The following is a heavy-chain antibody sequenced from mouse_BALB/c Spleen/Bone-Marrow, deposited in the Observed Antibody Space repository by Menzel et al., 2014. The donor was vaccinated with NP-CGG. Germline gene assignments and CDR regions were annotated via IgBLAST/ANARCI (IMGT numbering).Heavy chain of an antibody. CDR1: GFTFTDYY. D-gene: IGHD2-12*01. Sequence: EVQGVESGGGLVRPGGSLRLSCATSGFTFTDYYMSWVRQPPGKALEWLCFVRNKANGYTTEYSASVKGRFTISRDNSQSILYLQMNTLRAEDSATYYCARNYDGAMDYWGQGTSVTVSS. V-gene: IGHV7-3*02. CDR3: ARNYDGAMDY. J-gene: IGHJ4*01. CDR2: VRNKANGYTT.